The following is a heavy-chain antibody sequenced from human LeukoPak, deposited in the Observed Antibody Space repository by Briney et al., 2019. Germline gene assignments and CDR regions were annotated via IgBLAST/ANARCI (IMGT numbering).Heavy chain of an antibody. CDR3: ARGRNYYDFWIGSKPNNQFDY. J-gene: IGHJ4*02. CDR1: GGSFSGYY. CDR2: INHSGST. D-gene: IGHD3-3*01. V-gene: IGHV4-34*01. Sequence: SETLSLTCAVYGGSFSGYYWSWIRQPPGKGLEWIGEINHSGSTNYNPSLKSRVTISVGTSKNQFSLKLSSVIAADTAVYYCARGRNYYDFWIGSKPNNQFDYWGQGTLVTVSS.